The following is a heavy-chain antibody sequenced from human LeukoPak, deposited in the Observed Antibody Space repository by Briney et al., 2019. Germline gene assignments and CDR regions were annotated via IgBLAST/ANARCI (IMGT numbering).Heavy chain of an antibody. CDR1: GYTFTGYY. D-gene: IGHD6-19*01. V-gene: IGHV1-2*02. CDR3: AREKLRSSGWYDG. J-gene: IGHJ4*02. Sequence: ASVKVSCKASGYTFTGYYMHWVRQAPGQGLEWMGWVNPNSGGTNYAQKFQGMVTMTRDTSISTAYMELSRLRSDDTAVYYCAREKLRSSGWYDGWGQGTLVTVSS. CDR2: VNPNSGGT.